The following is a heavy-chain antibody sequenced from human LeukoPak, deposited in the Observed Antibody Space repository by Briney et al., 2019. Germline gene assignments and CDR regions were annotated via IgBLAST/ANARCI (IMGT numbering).Heavy chain of an antibody. CDR1: GFTFSSYG. D-gene: IGHD2-2*01. Sequence: GGSLRLSCAASGFTFSSYGMHWVRQAPGKGLEWVAFIRYDGSNKYYADSVKGRFTISRDNSKNTLYLQMNSLRAEDTAVYYCAKGGIVVVPAAIHYFDYWGQGTLVTVSS. CDR3: AKGGIVVVPAAIHYFDY. J-gene: IGHJ4*02. V-gene: IGHV3-30*02. CDR2: IRYDGSNK.